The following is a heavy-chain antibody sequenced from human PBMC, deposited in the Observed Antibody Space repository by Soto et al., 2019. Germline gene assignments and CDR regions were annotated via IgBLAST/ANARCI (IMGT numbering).Heavy chain of an antibody. Sequence: SLRHSYAASGFTFSSYGMHWVRQAPGKRLEWVAVISYDGSNKYYADSVKGRFTISRDNSKNTLYLQMNSLRAEDTAVYYRAKVGGVEMASTPHPDGFDIWGQGTMV. J-gene: IGHJ3*02. CDR3: AKVGGVEMASTPHPDGFDI. V-gene: IGHV3-30*18. CDR2: ISYDGSNK. CDR1: GFTFSSYG. D-gene: IGHD2-2*01.